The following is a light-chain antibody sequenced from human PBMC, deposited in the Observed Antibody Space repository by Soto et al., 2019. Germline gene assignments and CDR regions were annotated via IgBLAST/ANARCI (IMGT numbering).Light chain of an antibody. J-gene: IGLJ2*01. V-gene: IGLV1-51*01. Sequence: QSVLTQPPSVSAAPGQKVTISCSGSSSNIGVNSVSWYQHLPGTAPKLLIYDNTQRPSGIPDRFSGSKSGTSATLVITGLQTGDEADYYCGTWDFSLSVVFGGGTQLTVL. CDR2: DNT. CDR1: SSNIGVNS. CDR3: GTWDFSLSVV.